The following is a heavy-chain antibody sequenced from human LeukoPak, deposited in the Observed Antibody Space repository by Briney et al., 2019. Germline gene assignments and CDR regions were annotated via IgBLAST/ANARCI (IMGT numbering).Heavy chain of an antibody. CDR1: GFTFDDYA. CDR3: AKDMSSGYYGSGTYFDY. CDR2: ISWDGGST. V-gene: IGHV3-43D*03. J-gene: IGHJ4*02. D-gene: IGHD3-10*01. Sequence: PGGSLRLSCAASGFTFDDYAMHWVRQAPGKGLEWVSLISWDGGSTYYADSVKGRFTISRDNSKNSLYLQMNSLRAEDTALYYCAKDMSSGYYGSGTYFDYWGQGILVTVSS.